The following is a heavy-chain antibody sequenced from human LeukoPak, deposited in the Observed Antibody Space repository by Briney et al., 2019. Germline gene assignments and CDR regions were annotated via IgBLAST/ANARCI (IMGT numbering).Heavy chain of an antibody. Sequence: PGGSLRLSCAASGFTFSSYAMSWFRQAPGKGLEWVSAISGSGGSTYYADSVKGRFTISRDNSKNTLYLQMNSLRAEDTAVYYCAKDRGYDPYFDYWGQGTLVTVSS. D-gene: IGHD5-12*01. CDR1: GFTFSSYA. CDR2: ISGSGGST. J-gene: IGHJ4*02. V-gene: IGHV3-23*01. CDR3: AKDRGYDPYFDY.